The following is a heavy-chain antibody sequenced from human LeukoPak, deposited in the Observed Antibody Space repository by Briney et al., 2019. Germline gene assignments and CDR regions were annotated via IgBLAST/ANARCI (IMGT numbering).Heavy chain of an antibody. CDR1: GGSISSGSYY. CDR3: ARTYDTTRRDY. J-gene: IGHJ4*02. Sequence: PSETLSLTCTVSGGSISSGSYYWSWIRRPAGKGLEWIGRIYTSGSTNYNPSLKSRVTISVDTSKNQFSLKLSSVTAADTAVYYCARTYDTTRRDYWGQGTLVTVSS. CDR2: IYTSGST. V-gene: IGHV4-61*02. D-gene: IGHD3-22*01.